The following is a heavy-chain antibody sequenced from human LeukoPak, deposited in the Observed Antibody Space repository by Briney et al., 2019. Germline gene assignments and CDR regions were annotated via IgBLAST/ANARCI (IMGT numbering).Heavy chain of an antibody. CDR2: ISGDGGST. CDR3: ARESESSGWYDY. CDR1: GFMFHDYA. Sequence: QPGGSLGLSCAAPGFMFHDYAIHWARQAPGKGLELVSLISGDGGSTFYADSVKGRFTISRDNSKNSLYLQMNSLRSDDTALYYCARESESSGWYDYWGQGTLVTVTS. D-gene: IGHD6-19*01. V-gene: IGHV3-43*02. J-gene: IGHJ4*02.